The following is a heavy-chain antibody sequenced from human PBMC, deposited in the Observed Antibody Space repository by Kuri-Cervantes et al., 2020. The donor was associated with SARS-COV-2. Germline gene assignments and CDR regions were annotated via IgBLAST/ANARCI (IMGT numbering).Heavy chain of an antibody. CDR3: ARDFKLRVEYSSSSQYFYYMDV. CDR2: ISSSSSYI. Sequence: GESLKISCAASGFTLSSHTMNWVRQAPGKGLEWVSSISSSSSYIFYADSVKGRFTISRDNAKNSLSLQMTSLRAEDTAVYYCARDFKLRVEYSSSSQYFYYMDVWGKGTTVTVSS. CDR1: GFTLSSHT. J-gene: IGHJ6*03. D-gene: IGHD6-6*01. V-gene: IGHV3-21*01.